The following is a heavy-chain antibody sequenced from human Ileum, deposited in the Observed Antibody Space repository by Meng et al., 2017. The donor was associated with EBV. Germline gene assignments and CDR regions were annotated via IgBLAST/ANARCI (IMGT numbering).Heavy chain of an antibody. Sequence: QVLLVQLGADMKKPGASVEISCKASGYKFDDYTIQWLRQAPGQRLEWLGWINPGIGSTYDSKTIRGRLTITMDTSASTVYMRLTSLTSEDTAVYYCAREEGGRFDSWGQGTLVTVSS. CDR2: INPGIGST. V-gene: IGHV1-3*01. D-gene: IGHD2-15*01. J-gene: IGHJ4*02. CDR1: GYKFDDYT. CDR3: AREEGGRFDS.